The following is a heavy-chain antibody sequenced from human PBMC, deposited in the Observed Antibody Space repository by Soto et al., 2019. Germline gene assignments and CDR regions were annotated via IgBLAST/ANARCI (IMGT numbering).Heavy chain of an antibody. CDR3: ARDSGGYYEPLFDY. V-gene: IGHV3-74*01. J-gene: IGHJ4*02. CDR1: GFTFSRYW. D-gene: IGHD3-22*01. CDR2: INSDGSST. Sequence: EVQLVESGGGLVQPGGSLRLSCAASGFTFSRYWMHWVRQAPGKGLVWVSRINSDGSSTSYADSVKGRFTISRDNAKNTLYLQMNSLRAEDTAVYYCARDSGGYYEPLFDYWGQGTLVNVSS.